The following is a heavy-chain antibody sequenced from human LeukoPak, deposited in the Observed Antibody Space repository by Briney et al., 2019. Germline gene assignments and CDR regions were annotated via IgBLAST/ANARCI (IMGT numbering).Heavy chain of an antibody. D-gene: IGHD6-19*01. CDR2: FDPEDGET. V-gene: IGHV1-24*01. J-gene: IGHJ4*02. CDR1: GYTLTVLS. Sequence: GASVKVSCKVSGYTLTVLSRHWVRQAPGKGLEWMGGFDPEDGETIYAQKFQGRVTMTEDTSTDTAYMERSSLRSEDTAVYYCATALVTPHLRLYSSGWYEGFDYWGQGTLVTVSS. CDR3: ATALVTPHLRLYSSGWYEGFDY.